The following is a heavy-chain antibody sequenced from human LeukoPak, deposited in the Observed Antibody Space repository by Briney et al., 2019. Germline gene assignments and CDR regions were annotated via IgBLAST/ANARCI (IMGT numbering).Heavy chain of an antibody. J-gene: IGHJ4*02. Sequence: ASVKVCCKASGYTFTSYGISWVRQAPGQGLEWMGWISAYNGNTNYAQKLQGRVTMTTDTSTSTAYMELRSLRSDDTAVYYCAYLGYCSGGSCLPTNYWGQGTLVTVSS. V-gene: IGHV1-18*04. D-gene: IGHD2-15*01. CDR2: ISAYNGNT. CDR3: AYLGYCSGGSCLPTNY. CDR1: GYTFTSYG.